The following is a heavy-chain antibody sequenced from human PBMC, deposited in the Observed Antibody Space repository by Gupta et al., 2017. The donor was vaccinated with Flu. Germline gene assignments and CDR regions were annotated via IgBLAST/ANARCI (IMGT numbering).Heavy chain of an antibody. Sequence: TYFNPSLKSRVTISLDTSKNQFSLKLNSLTAADTAVYYCARGSCSGGSCYSGGPNWFDPWGQGTLVSVSS. V-gene: IGHV4-31*02. CDR3: ARGSCSGGSCYSGGPNWFDP. D-gene: IGHD2-15*01. CDR2: T. J-gene: IGHJ5*02.